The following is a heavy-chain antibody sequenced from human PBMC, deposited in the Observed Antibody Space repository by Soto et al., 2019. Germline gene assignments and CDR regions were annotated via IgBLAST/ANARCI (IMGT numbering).Heavy chain of an antibody. CDR1: GYTFTGYY. CDR3: ARGGPYESWELPPYYYYGMDV. J-gene: IGHJ6*02. V-gene: IGHV1-2*04. CDR2: INPNSGGT. Sequence: ASVKVSCKASGYTFTGYYMHWVRQAPGQGLEWMGWINPNSGGTNYAQKFQGWVTMTRDTSISTAYMELSRLRSDDTAVYYCARGGPYESWELPPYYYYGMDVWGQGTTVTVSS. D-gene: IGHD1-26*01.